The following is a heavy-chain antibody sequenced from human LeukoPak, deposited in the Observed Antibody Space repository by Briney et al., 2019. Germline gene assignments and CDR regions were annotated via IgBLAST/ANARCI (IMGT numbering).Heavy chain of an antibody. Sequence: SETLSLTCTVSGGSISSYYWSWIRQPAGKGLEWIGRIYTSGSTNYNPSLKSRVTMSVDTSKNQFSLKLSSVTAADTAVYYCARDDYGSGSSKPYNWFDPWGQGTLVTVSS. J-gene: IGHJ5*02. CDR3: ARDDYGSGSSKPYNWFDP. CDR2: IYTSGST. CDR1: GGSISSYY. D-gene: IGHD3-10*01. V-gene: IGHV4-4*07.